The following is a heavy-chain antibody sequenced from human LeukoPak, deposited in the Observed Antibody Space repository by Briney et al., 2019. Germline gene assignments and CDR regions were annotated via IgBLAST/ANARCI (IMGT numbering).Heavy chain of an antibody. J-gene: IGHJ4*02. CDR2: INHSGST. CDR3: ARGKDVDTAMDDRGDY. CDR1: GGSISSYY. V-gene: IGHV4-34*01. D-gene: IGHD5-18*01. Sequence: SETLSLTCTVSGGSISSYYWSWIRQPPGKGLEWIGEINHSGSTNYNPSLKSRVTISVDTSKNQFSLKLSSVTAADTAVYYCARGKDVDTAMDDRGDYWGQGTLVTVSS.